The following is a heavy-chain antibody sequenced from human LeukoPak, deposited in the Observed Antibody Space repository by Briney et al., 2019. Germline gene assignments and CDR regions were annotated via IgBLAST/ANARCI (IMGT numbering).Heavy chain of an antibody. D-gene: IGHD1-1*01. Sequence: SETLSLTRTVSGGSISNNYWSWIRQPPGKGLEWIGYIYYTESTNYNPFLKSRVTISLDPSKNHFSLKLSSVTAADTAVYYCARGSWKFDPWGQGTLVTVSS. V-gene: IGHV4-59*01. J-gene: IGHJ5*02. CDR1: GGSISNNY. CDR3: ARGSWKFDP. CDR2: IYYTEST.